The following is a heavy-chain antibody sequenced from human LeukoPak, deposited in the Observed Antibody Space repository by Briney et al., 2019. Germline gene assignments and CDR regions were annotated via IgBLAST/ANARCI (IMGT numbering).Heavy chain of an antibody. Sequence: GQSLKISCKGSGHTFSTDWIAWVRQMPGKGLEWMGVIYVGDAATRDSPSFQGHVTTSADKLLNTAYLQWTILNDSDTTMYCCARFRGELMDEVDFWGQGTLVTVSS. D-gene: IGHD1-7*01. V-gene: IGHV5-51*01. J-gene: IGHJ4*02. CDR3: ARFRGELMDEVDF. CDR2: IYVGDAAT. CDR1: GHTFSTDW.